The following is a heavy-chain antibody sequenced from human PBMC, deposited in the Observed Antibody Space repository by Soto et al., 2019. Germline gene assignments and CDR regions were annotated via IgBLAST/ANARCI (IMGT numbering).Heavy chain of an antibody. CDR2: VNDDGSST. Sequence: GGSLRLSCASSGFNFSRLWMHWVRQAPGKGLVWVARVNDDGSSTAYGDSVRGRFTISRDNAKNTLYLQMDSLKTADTAVYYCARDLITASGGPNWYFDLWGRGTLVTVSS. J-gene: IGHJ2*01. V-gene: IGHV3-74*01. D-gene: IGHD1-20*01. CDR1: GFNFSRLW. CDR3: ARDLITASGGPNWYFDL.